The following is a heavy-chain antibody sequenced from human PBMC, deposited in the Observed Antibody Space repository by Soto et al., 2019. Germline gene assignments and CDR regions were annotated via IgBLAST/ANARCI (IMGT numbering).Heavy chain of an antibody. J-gene: IGHJ1*01. CDR3: SIPSYGFQH. CDR1: GFTFSSYA. Sequence: PGGSLRLSCAASGFTFSSYAMSWVRQAPGKGLVWVSRINSDGSSTSYADSVKGRFTISRDNAKNTLYLQMNSLRAEDTAVYYCSIPSYGFQHWGQGTLVTVSS. V-gene: IGHV3-74*01. CDR2: INSDGSST. D-gene: IGHD3-10*01.